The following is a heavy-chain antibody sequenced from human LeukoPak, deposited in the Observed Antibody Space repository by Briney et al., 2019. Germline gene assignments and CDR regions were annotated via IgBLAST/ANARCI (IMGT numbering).Heavy chain of an antibody. CDR3: ARGWSVGLSVVVTATLDY. CDR1: GFTFSSYE. J-gene: IGHJ4*02. V-gene: IGHV3-48*03. Sequence: GGSLRLSCAASGFTFSSYEMNWVRQAPGKGLEWVSYISSSGSTIYYADSVKGRFTISRDNAKNSLYLQMNSLRAEDTAVYYCARGWSVGLSVVVTATLDYWGQGTLVTVSS. D-gene: IGHD2-21*02. CDR2: ISSSGSTI.